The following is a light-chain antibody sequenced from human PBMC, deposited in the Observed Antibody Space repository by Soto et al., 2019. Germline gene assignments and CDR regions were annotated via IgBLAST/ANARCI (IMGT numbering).Light chain of an antibody. Sequence: DIQMTQSPSSLSASVGDRVTITCQASQDISNYLNWYQQKPGKAPKLLIYDASNLETGVPSRFSGSGAGTDFNVTIRSLQPEDIATYDFKQYDNLPFAFCPGAKVDIK. CDR3: KQYDNLPFA. J-gene: IGKJ3*01. CDR2: DAS. V-gene: IGKV1-33*01. CDR1: QDISNY.